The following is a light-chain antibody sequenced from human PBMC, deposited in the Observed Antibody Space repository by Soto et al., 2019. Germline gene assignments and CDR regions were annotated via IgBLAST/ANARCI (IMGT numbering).Light chain of an antibody. J-gene: IGLJ2*01. CDR2: EVT. CDR3: SSYTNSGTVV. V-gene: IGLV2-14*03. Sequence: QSALTQPASVSGSPGQSITISCTGTSSDVGGYNYVCWYQQHPGKAPKLIIYEVTNRPSGVSNRFSASKSGNTASLSISGLQAEDEADYYCSSYTNSGTVVFGGGTKVTVL. CDR1: SSDVGGYNY.